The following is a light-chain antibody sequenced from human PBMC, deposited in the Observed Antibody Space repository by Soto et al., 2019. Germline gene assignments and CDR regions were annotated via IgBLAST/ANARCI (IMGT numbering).Light chain of an antibody. CDR3: QQCGISTWP. J-gene: IGKJ1*01. CDR2: GAS. CDR1: QPVSSSY. Sequence: EIVLTQSPGILSLSPGEIATLSCRASQPVSSSYLAWYQQKPGQAPRLLIYGASTRATGIPDRFSGSGSGTDFALTISRLEPEDFVVYSCQQCGISTWPFGQGTKVDIK. V-gene: IGKV3-20*01.